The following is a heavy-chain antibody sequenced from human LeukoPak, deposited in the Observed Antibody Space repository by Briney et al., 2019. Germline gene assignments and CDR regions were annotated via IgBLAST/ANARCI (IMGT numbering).Heavy chain of an antibody. CDR1: GGSISSYY. Sequence: PSETLSLTCTVSGGSISSYYWSWIRQPPGKGLEWIGYIYYSGSTNYNPSLKSRVTISVDTSKNQFSLKLSSVTAADTAVYYCARATEWLPYYFDYWGQGTLVTVSS. CDR2: IYYSGST. V-gene: IGHV4-59*08. D-gene: IGHD5-12*01. CDR3: ARATEWLPYYFDY. J-gene: IGHJ4*02.